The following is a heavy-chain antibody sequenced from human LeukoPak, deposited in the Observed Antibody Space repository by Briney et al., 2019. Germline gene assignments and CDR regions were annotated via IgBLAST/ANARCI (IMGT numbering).Heavy chain of an antibody. Sequence: GGSLRLSCAASGFIFSTYGMHWVRQAPGKGLEWVAVISFDGSNKYYADSVKGRFSISRDNSKSTLYLQMNSLRAEDTAVYYCAKDLSSGDYGDRYYFDYWGQGTLVTVSS. D-gene: IGHD4-17*01. CDR3: AKDLSSGDYGDRYYFDY. J-gene: IGHJ4*02. V-gene: IGHV3-30*18. CDR2: ISFDGSNK. CDR1: GFIFSTYG.